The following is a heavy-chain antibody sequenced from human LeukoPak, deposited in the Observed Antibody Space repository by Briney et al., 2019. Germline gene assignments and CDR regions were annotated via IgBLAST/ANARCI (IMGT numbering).Heavy chain of an antibody. CDR2: IYYSGST. CDR3: ASGRGSPGIDY. Sequence: SETLSLTCTVSGGSISSSSYYWGWIRQPPGKGLEWIGSIYYSGSTYYNPSLKSRVTISVDTSKNQFSLKLSSVTAADTAVYYCASGRGSPGIDYWGQGTLVTVSS. V-gene: IGHV4-39*07. J-gene: IGHJ4*02. CDR1: GGSISSSSYY. D-gene: IGHD3-16*01.